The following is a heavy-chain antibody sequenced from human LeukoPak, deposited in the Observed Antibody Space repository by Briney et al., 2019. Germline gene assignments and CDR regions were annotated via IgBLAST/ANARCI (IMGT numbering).Heavy chain of an antibody. J-gene: IGHJ6*03. CDR3: AKLSDPWGYYYYYMDV. V-gene: IGHV3-23*01. D-gene: IGHD7-27*01. Sequence: GGSLRLSCAASGFTFSSYGMSWVRQAPGKGLEWVSAISGSGGSTYYADSVKGRLTISRDNSKNTLYLQMNSLRAEDTAVYYCAKLSDPWGYYYYYMDVWGKGTTVTISS. CDR1: GFTFSSYG. CDR2: ISGSGGST.